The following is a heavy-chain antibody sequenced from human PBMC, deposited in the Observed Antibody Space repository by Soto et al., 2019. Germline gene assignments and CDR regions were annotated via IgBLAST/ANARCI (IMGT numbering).Heavy chain of an antibody. V-gene: IGHV1-8*01. D-gene: IGHD3-10*01. J-gene: IGHJ4*02. CDR3: ARGRASGSYYLLDY. CDR1: GDTITSYD. Sequence: GASVKASCKASGDTITSYDMNWVQHSNGHGLEWMGWINPNSGNIGYAQRFQGRVTMTRDTAIRTAYMEVSSLRSDDTAVYYCARGRASGSYYLLDYWGQGTLVTVSS. CDR2: INPNSGNI.